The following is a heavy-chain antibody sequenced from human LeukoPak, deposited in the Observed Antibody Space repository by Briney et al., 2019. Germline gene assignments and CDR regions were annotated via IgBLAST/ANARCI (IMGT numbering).Heavy chain of an antibody. Sequence: ASVKVSCKASGYTFTYYGVTWVRQAPGQGLEWLGWISVYNGNTNYAQKFRDRVTMTTDTSTNTVDMELRSLRSDDTAVYYCARRDYYDSSGYGGYFDHWGQGTLVTVSS. CDR2: ISVYNGNT. CDR3: ARRDYYDSSGYGGYFDH. CDR1: GYTFTYYG. J-gene: IGHJ4*02. V-gene: IGHV1-18*01. D-gene: IGHD3-22*01.